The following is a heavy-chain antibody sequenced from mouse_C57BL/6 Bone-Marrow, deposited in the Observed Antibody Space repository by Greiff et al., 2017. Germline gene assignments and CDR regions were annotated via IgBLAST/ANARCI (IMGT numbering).Heavy chain of an antibody. Sequence: QVQLQQSGPELVKPGASVKISCKASGYTFTSYGISWVKQRTGQGLEWIGEIYPRSGNTYYNEKFKGKATLTADKSSSTAYMELRSLTTEDSAVYFGARPIYYRYFDVWGTGTTVTVSS. CDR2: IYPRSGNT. CDR3: ARPIYYRYFDV. V-gene: IGHV1-81*01. D-gene: IGHD2-1*01. J-gene: IGHJ1*03. CDR1: GYTFTSYG.